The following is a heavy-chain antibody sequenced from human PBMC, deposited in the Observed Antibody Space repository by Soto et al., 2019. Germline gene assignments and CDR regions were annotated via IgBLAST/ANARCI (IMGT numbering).Heavy chain of an antibody. CDR3: ARASSWFDP. Sequence: GGSLRLSCAASGFTFSSYAMHWVRQAPGKGLEWVSYISSSGSTIYYADSVKGRFTISRDNAKNSLYLQMNSLRAEDTAVYYCARASSWFDPWGQGTLVTVSS. V-gene: IGHV3-48*04. CDR2: ISSSGSTI. CDR1: GFTFSSYA. J-gene: IGHJ5*02.